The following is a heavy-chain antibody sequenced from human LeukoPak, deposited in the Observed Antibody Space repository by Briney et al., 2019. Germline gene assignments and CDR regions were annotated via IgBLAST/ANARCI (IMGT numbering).Heavy chain of an antibody. D-gene: IGHD2-2*01. CDR1: GGSFSGYY. J-gene: IGHJ6*03. Sequence: QSSETLSLTCAVYGGSFSGYYWSWIRQPPGKGLEWIGEINHSGSTNYNPSLKSRVTISVDTSKNQFSLKLSSVTAADTAVYYCARCDSTSWPFYYYMDVWGKGTTVTVS. V-gene: IGHV4-34*01. CDR2: INHSGST. CDR3: ARCDSTSWPFYYYMDV.